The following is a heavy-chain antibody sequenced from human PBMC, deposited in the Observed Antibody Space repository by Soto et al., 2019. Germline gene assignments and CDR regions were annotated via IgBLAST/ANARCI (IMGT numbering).Heavy chain of an antibody. Sequence: QVQLVQSGAEVKKPGSSVKVSCKASGGTFSSYAISWVRQAPGQGLEWMGGIIPIFGTANYAQKFQGRVTITADESTSTAYMELSSLRSEDTAVYYCARDEGDCSSTSCYEYYYYYGMDVWGHGTTVTVSS. V-gene: IGHV1-69*01. CDR2: IIPIFGTA. CDR1: GGTFSSYA. J-gene: IGHJ6*02. CDR3: ARDEGDCSSTSCYEYYYYYGMDV. D-gene: IGHD2-2*01.